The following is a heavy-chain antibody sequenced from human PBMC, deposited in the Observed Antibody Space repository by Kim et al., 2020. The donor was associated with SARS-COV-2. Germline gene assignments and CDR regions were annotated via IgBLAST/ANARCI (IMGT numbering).Heavy chain of an antibody. CDR2: IRSKAYGGTT. V-gene: IGHV3-49*04. CDR1: GFTFGDYA. Sequence: GGSLRLSCTASGFTFGDYAMSWVRQAPGKGLEWVGFIRSKAYGGTTEYAASVKGRFTISRDDSKSIAYLQMNSLKTEDTAVYYCTRLPKGPSAMVTQAGYFDYWGQGTLVTVSS. D-gene: IGHD5-18*01. J-gene: IGHJ4*02. CDR3: TRLPKGPSAMVTQAGYFDY.